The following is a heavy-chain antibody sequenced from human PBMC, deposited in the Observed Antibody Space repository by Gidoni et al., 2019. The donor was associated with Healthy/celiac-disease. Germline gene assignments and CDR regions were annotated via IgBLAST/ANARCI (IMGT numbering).Heavy chain of an antibody. J-gene: IGHJ3*02. CDR2: IYWDDDK. CDR3: AHRLVEKPGDAFDI. V-gene: IGHV2-5*02. D-gene: IGHD2-21*01. CDR1: GFSLRTSGVG. Sequence: QITFTESGPTLVKPTQTLTLTCTFSGFSLRTSGVGVGWIRQPPGKALEWLALIYWDDDKRYSPALKSRLTITKDTSKNQVVLTMTNMDPVDTATYYCAHRLVEKPGDAFDIWGQGTMVTVSS.